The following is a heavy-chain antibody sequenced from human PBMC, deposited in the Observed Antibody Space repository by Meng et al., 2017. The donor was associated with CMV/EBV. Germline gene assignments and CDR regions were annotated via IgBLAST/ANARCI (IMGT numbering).Heavy chain of an antibody. V-gene: IGHV1-3*02. Sequence: ASVKVSCKASGYTFTSYAMHWVRQAPGQRLEWMGWSNAGNGNTKYSQEFQGRVTITRDTSASTAYMELSSLRSEDTAVYYCARAYRDGYNFGFDYWGQGTLVTVSS. D-gene: IGHD5-24*01. CDR1: GYTFTSYA. CDR2: SNAGNGNT. J-gene: IGHJ4*02. CDR3: ARAYRDGYNFGFDY.